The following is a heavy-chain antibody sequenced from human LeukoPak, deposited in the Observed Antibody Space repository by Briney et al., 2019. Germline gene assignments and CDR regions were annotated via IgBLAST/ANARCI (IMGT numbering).Heavy chain of an antibody. CDR2: INPSDDTT. CDR1: GYSFTRCY. CDR3: ARDLRHHSGIAVSPFDY. D-gene: IGHD6-19*01. Sequence: GASVKLSCKASGYSFTRCYLHWARQAPGQGLEWMGIINPSDDTTTHAQKFQGRVTMTSDTSTSKVYMELSSLRSEDTAVYYCARDLRHHSGIAVSPFDYWGQGTLVTVSS. V-gene: IGHV1-46*01. J-gene: IGHJ4*02.